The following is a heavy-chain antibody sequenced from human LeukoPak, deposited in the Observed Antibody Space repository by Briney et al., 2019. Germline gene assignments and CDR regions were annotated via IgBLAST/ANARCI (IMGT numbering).Heavy chain of an antibody. V-gene: IGHV1-46*01. J-gene: IGHJ5*02. CDR2: INPSGGST. Sequence: ASVKVSCKASGYTFTSYYMHWVRQAPGQGLEWMGIINPSGGSTSYAQKFQGRVTITADESTSTAYMELSSLRSEDTAVYYCATDGRGYSYGYVVHWGQGTLVTVSS. D-gene: IGHD5-18*01. CDR3: ATDGRGYSYGYVVH. CDR1: GYTFTSYY.